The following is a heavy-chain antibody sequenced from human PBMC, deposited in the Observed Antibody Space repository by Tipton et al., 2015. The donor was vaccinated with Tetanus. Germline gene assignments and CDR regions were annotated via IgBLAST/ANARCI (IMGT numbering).Heavy chain of an antibody. V-gene: IGHV4-39*01. D-gene: IGHD3-3*01. CDR1: GGSIRGGTFY. Sequence: TLSLTCTVSGGSIRGGTFYWGWISQPPGKGLEWIGSIYESGDTYYIPSLKSRVTISVDTSKNHFSLNLNSMAAADTGVYYCARHQSGYFSPFDYWGQGNPVTVSS. CDR2: IYESGDT. CDR3: ARHQSGYFSPFDY. J-gene: IGHJ4*02.